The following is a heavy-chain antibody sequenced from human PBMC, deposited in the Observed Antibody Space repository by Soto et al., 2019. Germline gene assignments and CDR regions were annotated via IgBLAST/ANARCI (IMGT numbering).Heavy chain of an antibody. CDR3: ATDRGRIAAAVLWY. J-gene: IGHJ4*02. CDR2: FDPEDGET. Sequence: ASVKVSCKVSGYSLTELSMHWVRQAPGKGLEWMGGFDPEDGETIYAQKFQGRVTMTEDTSTDTAYMELSSLRSEDTAVYYCATDRGRIAAAVLWYWGQGTLVTVSS. V-gene: IGHV1-24*01. D-gene: IGHD6-13*01. CDR1: GYSLTELS.